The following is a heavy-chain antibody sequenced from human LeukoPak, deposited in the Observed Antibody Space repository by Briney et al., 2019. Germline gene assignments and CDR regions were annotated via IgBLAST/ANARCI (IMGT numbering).Heavy chain of an antibody. V-gene: IGHV1-24*01. CDR1: GYTLTELS. Sequence: ASVKVSCKVSGYTLTELSMHWVRQAPGKGLEWMGGFDPEDGETIYAQKFQGRVTMTEDTSTDTAYMELSSLRSEDTAVYYCATTYGSGSYSPYYYYYMDVWGKGTTVTISS. CDR2: FDPEDGET. CDR3: ATTYGSGSYSPYYYYYMDV. J-gene: IGHJ6*03. D-gene: IGHD3-10*01.